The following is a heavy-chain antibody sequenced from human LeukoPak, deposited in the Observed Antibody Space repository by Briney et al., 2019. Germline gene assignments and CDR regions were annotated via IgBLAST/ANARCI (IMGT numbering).Heavy chain of an antibody. CDR2: ISFDGSNK. CDR3: AKGFAASGWLWFFDY. Sequence: GGSLRLSCAASGFTFSNYNINWVRQAPGKGLEWVAVISFDGSNKYYADSVKGRFTISGDNSKNTLFLQMNSLRVEDTAVYYCAKGFAASGWLWFFDYWGQGTLVTVSS. CDR1: GFTFSNYN. V-gene: IGHV3-30*18. J-gene: IGHJ4*02. D-gene: IGHD6-19*01.